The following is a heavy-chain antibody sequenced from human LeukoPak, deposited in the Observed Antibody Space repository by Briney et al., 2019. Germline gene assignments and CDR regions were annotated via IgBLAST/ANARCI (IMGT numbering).Heavy chain of an antibody. Sequence: GGFPRLSCAASGFTFSCYAMSWVRQAPGEGLEWVSVISGSGGSTYYADSVKGRFTISRDNSKNTLYLQMNSLRAEDTAVYYCAKRSLVVVTATTFRYFDYWGQGTLVTVSS. V-gene: IGHV3-23*01. D-gene: IGHD2-21*02. CDR3: AKRSLVVVTATTFRYFDY. CDR1: GFTFSCYA. CDR2: ISGSGGST. J-gene: IGHJ4*02.